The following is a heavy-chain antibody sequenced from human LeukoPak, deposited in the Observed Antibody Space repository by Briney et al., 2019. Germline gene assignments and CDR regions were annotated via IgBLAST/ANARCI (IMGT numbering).Heavy chain of an antibody. D-gene: IGHD4-17*01. Sequence: ASVKVSCKASGYTFTGYYMHWVRQAPGQGLEWMGWINPNSGGTNYAQKFQGRVTMTRDTSISTAYMELSRLRSDDTAVYYCAREGSHDYGDYYWFDPWGQGTLDTVSS. CDR1: GYTFTGYY. J-gene: IGHJ5*02. CDR2: INPNSGGT. V-gene: IGHV1-2*02. CDR3: AREGSHDYGDYYWFDP.